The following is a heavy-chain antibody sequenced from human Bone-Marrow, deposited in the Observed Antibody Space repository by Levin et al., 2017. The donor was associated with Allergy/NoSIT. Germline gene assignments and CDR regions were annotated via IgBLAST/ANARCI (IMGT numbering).Heavy chain of an antibody. J-gene: IGHJ4*02. CDR1: GFTFSSYS. CDR3: ARGIKYYYGSGAY. CDR2: ISSSSSTI. Sequence: ETLSLTCAASGFTFSSYSMNWVRQAPGKGLEWVSYISSSSSTIYYADSVKGRFTISRDNAKNSLYLQMNSLRAEDTAVYYCARGIKYYYGSGAYWGQGTLVTVSS. V-gene: IGHV3-48*01. D-gene: IGHD3-10*01.